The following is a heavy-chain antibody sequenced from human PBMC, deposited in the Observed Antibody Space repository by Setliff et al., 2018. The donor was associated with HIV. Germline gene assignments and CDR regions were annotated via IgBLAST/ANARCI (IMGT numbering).Heavy chain of an antibody. Sequence: RASVKVSCKSSGYTFTDYFIHWVRQAPGQGLEWVGWISPNNGDTTIPQRFRGRVTMTRDTSINTAYMELSGLRSDDTAVYYCARQLSNSLESWGQGTPVTVSS. CDR2: ISPNNGDT. D-gene: IGHD1-1*01. CDR1: GYTFTDYF. V-gene: IGHV1-2*02. CDR3: ARQLSNSLES. J-gene: IGHJ4*02.